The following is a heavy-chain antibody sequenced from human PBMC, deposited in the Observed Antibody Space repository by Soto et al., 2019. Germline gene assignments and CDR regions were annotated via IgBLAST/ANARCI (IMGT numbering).Heavy chain of an antibody. J-gene: IGHJ4*02. D-gene: IGHD6-19*01. CDR1: GFTFISYG. CDR3: ERSVVAGSLDY. V-gene: IGHV3-33*01. Sequence: RIACAASGFTFISYGMHWVRQAPGKGLECVAVIWYDGSNKYYADSVKGRFTISRDNSKNTLYLQMNSLRDEETAVYYCERSVVAGSLDYWAQGTLVRVSS. CDR2: IWYDGSNK.